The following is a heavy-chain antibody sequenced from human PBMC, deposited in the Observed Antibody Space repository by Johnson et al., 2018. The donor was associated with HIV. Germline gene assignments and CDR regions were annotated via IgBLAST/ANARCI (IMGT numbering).Heavy chain of an antibody. CDR1: GFTFDDYA. CDR3: TRGYCTHGVCYAKVDAFDI. V-gene: IGHV3-9*01. D-gene: IGHD2-8*01. J-gene: IGHJ3*02. CDR2: ISWNSGSI. Sequence: VQLVESGGGLVQPGRSLRLSCAASGFTFDDYAMHWVRQAPGKGLEWVSGISWNSGSIGYADSVKGRFTIFSDNATNTLFLQMNSLRPDDTAVYYCTRGYCTHGVCYAKVDAFDIWGQGTMVTVSS.